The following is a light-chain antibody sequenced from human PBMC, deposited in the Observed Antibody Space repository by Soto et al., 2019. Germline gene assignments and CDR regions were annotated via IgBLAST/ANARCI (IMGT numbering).Light chain of an antibody. CDR2: TNN. V-gene: IGLV1-44*01. Sequence: QSVLTQPPSASGTPGQRVTISCSGSSSNIGSNTVSWYQQFPGTAPRLLIYTNNQRPSGVPDRFAGSKSGTSASLAISGLQSGDEADYYCAVWDDRLNGFFVFGTGTKVTVL. CDR1: SSNIGSNT. CDR3: AVWDDRLNGFFV. J-gene: IGLJ1*01.